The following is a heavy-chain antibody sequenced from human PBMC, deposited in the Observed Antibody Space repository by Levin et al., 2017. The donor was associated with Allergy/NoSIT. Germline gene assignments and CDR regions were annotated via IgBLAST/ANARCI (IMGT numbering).Heavy chain of an antibody. D-gene: IGHD6-19*01. J-gene: IGHJ4*02. CDR1: GFTFSSYA. Sequence: LSLTCAASGFTFSSYAMSWVRQAPGKGLEWVSAISGSGGSTYYADSVKGRFTISRDNSKNTLYLQMNSLRAEDTAVYYCAKETGYSSGWDFDYWGQGTLVTVSS. CDR2: ISGSGGST. V-gene: IGHV3-23*01. CDR3: AKETGYSSGWDFDY.